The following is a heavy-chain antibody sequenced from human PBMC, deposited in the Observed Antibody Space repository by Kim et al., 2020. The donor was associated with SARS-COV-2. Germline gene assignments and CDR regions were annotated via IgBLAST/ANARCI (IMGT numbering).Heavy chain of an antibody. J-gene: IGHJ6*02. Sequence: SETLSLTCTASGGSISSRSYYWGWIRQPPGKGLEWIGNRYYSGSIYYNPSLKSRVTISMDTTKNQFSLKLSSVTAADTAVYYCARAPGGDYGLDVWGQGTTVTVSS. CDR1: GGSISSRSYY. D-gene: IGHD3-16*01. V-gene: IGHV4-39*01. CDR2: RYYSGSI. CDR3: ARAPGGDYGLDV.